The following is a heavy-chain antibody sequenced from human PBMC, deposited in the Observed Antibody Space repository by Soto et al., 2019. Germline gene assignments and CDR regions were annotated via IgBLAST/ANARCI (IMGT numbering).Heavy chain of an antibody. CDR1: GFTFSSYS. D-gene: IGHD2-21*01. Sequence: GGSLRLSCAASGFTFSSYSMSWVRQTPGKGLEWVSAVSVYGGSTHYSDAVKGRFAISRDNSRDTLFLQMNSLRAEDTAVYYCARRPAGDSHWYFDLWGRGTLVTVSS. V-gene: IGHV3-23*01. CDR3: ARRPAGDSHWYFDL. J-gene: IGHJ2*01. CDR2: VSVYGGST.